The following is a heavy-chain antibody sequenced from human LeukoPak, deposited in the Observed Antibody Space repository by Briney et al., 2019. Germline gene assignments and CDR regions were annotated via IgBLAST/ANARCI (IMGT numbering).Heavy chain of an antibody. D-gene: IGHD3-10*02. J-gene: IGHJ6*04. V-gene: IGHV3-48*03. CDR2: ISSSGSTI. CDR3: AELGITMIGGV. CDR1: GFTFSSYE. Sequence: PGGSLRLSCAASGFTFSSYEMNCVPQAPGKGLEWVSYISSSGSTIYYADSVKGRFTISRDNAKKSLYPHMNSLRAEDTAVYYCAELGITMIGGVWGKGTTVTISS.